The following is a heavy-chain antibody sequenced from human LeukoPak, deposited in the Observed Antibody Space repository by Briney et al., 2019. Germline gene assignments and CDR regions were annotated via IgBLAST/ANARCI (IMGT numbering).Heavy chain of an antibody. J-gene: IGHJ4*02. CDR2: ISSSSSYI. D-gene: IGHD1-26*01. CDR3: AKNEVGASDY. CDR1: GFTFSSYW. V-gene: IGHV3-21*01. Sequence: GGSLRLSCAASGFTFSSYWMHWVRQAPGKGLEWVSSISSSSSYIYYADSVKGRFTISRDNAKNSLYLQMNSLRAEDTAVYYCAKNEVGASDYWGQGTLVTVSS.